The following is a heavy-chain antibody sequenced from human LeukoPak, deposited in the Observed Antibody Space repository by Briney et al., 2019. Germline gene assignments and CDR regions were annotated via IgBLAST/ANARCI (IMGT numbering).Heavy chain of an antibody. CDR2: ISSSGSTI. CDR3: ARELTRVITYFDY. V-gene: IGHV3-48*03. Sequence: PGGSLRLSCAASGFTFSSYEMNWVRHAPGKGLEWVSYISSSGSTIYYADSVKGRFTISRDNAKNSLYLQMNSLRAEDTAVYYCARELTRVITYFDYWGQGTLVTVSS. CDR1: GFTFSSYE. J-gene: IGHJ4*02. D-gene: IGHD3-22*01.